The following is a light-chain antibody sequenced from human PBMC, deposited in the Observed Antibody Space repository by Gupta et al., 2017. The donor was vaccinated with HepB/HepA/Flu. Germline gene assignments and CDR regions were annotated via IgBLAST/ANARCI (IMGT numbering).Light chain of an antibody. J-gene: IGLJ1*01. CDR1: STNIGAGYD. CDR3: QSYDSSLSVFV. Sequence: QSVLTQPPSVSVAPGQRVTISCTGGSTNIGAGYDVHWYQQLPGTAPKLLIYDNSNRPSGVPDRFSGSKSGTSASLAITGLQAEDEADYYCQSYDSSLSVFVFGTGTKVTVL. V-gene: IGLV1-40*01. CDR2: DNS.